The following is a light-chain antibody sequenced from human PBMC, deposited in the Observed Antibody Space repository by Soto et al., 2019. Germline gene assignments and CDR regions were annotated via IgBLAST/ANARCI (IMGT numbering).Light chain of an antibody. CDR2: GAS. CDR1: QSVSSSY. V-gene: IGKV3-20*01. CDR3: QQYGSSPRVYT. Sequence: EIVLTQSPGTLSLSPGERATLSCRASQSVSSSYLAWYQQKPGQAPRLLIYGASSRATGIPDRFSGSGSGTDFTLTIRRLEPEDFAVYYCQQYGSSPRVYTFGQGTKLE. J-gene: IGKJ2*01.